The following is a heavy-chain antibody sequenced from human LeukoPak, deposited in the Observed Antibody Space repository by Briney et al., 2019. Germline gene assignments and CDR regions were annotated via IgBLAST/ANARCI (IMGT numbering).Heavy chain of an antibody. CDR2: INHSGST. Sequence: ETLSLTCAVYGVSFSGYYWSWIRQPPGKGLEWIGEINHSGSTNYNPSLKSRVTISVDTSKNQFSLKLSSVTAADTAVYYCARGRRVGYLAVAGWAPDYWGQGTLVTVSS. J-gene: IGHJ4*02. V-gene: IGHV4-34*01. CDR3: ARGRRVGYLAVAGWAPDY. CDR1: GVSFSGYY. D-gene: IGHD6-19*01.